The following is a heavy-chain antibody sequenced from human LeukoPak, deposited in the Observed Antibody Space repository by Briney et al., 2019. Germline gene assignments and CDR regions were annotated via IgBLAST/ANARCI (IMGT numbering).Heavy chain of an antibody. CDR1: GFTFSSYA. Sequence: PGGSLRLSCGASGFTFSSYAMSWVRQTPGRGLEWAAGVSPSGGRTIYADSAEGRFTISRDNSNDTVYLQLSSLRAEDSALYYCAEVRGVYCSSPACYYYDAWGQGTPVTVSS. CDR2: VSPSGGRT. J-gene: IGHJ4*02. V-gene: IGHV3-23*01. CDR3: AEVRGVYCSSPACYYYDA. D-gene: IGHD2-2*01.